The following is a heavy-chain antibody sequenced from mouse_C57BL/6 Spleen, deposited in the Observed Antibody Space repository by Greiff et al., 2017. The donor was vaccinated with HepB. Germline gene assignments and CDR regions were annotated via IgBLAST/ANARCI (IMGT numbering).Heavy chain of an antibody. CDR1: GYTFTSYW. J-gene: IGHJ2*01. CDR2: IYPGSGST. CDR3: ARGGNPPYYFDY. V-gene: IGHV1-55*01. Sequence: VQLQQPGAELVKPGASVKMSCKASGYTFTSYWITWVKQRPGQGLEWIGDIYPGSGSTNYNEKFKSKATLTVDTSSSTAYMQLSSLTSEDSAVYYCARGGNPPYYFDYWGQGTTLTVSS. D-gene: IGHD2-1*01.